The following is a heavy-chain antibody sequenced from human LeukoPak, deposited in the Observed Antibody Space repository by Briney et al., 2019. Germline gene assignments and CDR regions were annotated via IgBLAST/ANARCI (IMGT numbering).Heavy chain of an antibody. CDR2: IIPIFGTA. J-gene: IGHJ5*02. Sequence: VASVNVSCKASGGTFSSYAISWVRQAPGQGREWMGGIIPIFGTANYAQKFQGRVTITTDESTSTAYMELSSLRSEDTAVYYCAYSSSSGWWFDPWGQGTLVTVSS. CDR1: GGTFSSYA. D-gene: IGHD6-6*01. CDR3: AYSSSSGWWFDP. V-gene: IGHV1-69*05.